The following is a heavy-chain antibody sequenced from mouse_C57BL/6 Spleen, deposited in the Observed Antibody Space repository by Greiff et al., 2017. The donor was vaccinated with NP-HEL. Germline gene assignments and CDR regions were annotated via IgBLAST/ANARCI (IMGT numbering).Heavy chain of an antibody. CDR3: ARWDSITTVVATDY. CDR1: GYTFTDYY. CDR2: INPNNGGT. V-gene: IGHV1-26*01. J-gene: IGHJ2*01. D-gene: IGHD1-1*01. Sequence: EVQLQQSGPELVKPGASVKISCKASGYTFTDYYMNWVKQSHGKSLEWIGDINPNNGGTSYNQKFKGKATLTVDKSSSTAYMELRSLTSEDSAVYYCARWDSITTVVATDYWGQGTTLTVSS.